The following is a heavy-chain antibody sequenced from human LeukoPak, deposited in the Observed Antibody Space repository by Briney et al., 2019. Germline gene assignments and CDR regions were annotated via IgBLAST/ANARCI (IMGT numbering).Heavy chain of an antibody. CDR1: GGSISSYY. CDR2: IYCSGST. J-gene: IGHJ4*02. V-gene: IGHV4-59*08. CDR3: ARLADGSSDY. D-gene: IGHD3-22*01. Sequence: PSETLSLTCTVSGGSISSYYWSWIRQPPGKGLEWIGYIYCSGSTNYNPSLKSRVTISVDTSKNQFSLKLSSVTAADTAVYYCARLADGSSDYWGQGTLVTVSS.